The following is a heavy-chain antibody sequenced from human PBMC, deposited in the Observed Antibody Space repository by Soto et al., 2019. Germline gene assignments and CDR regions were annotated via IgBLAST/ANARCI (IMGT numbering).Heavy chain of an antibody. CDR2: IYPSGST. D-gene: IGHD3-10*01. J-gene: IGHJ3*01. CDR1: GDSVTSFY. CDR3: AGDEFSVPRGAFDL. V-gene: IGHV4-4*07. Sequence: QVQVQESGPGLVKPSETLSLTCTVSGDSVTSFYWNWIRQPAGQGLEWIGRIYPSGSTIYNPSLENRVSMSVNRSGDRVPRTFSSLPAADTALFSCAGDEFSVPRGAFDLWAKGHWSPSLQ.